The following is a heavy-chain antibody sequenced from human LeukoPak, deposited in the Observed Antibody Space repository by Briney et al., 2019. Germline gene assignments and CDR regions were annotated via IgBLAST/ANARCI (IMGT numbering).Heavy chain of an antibody. CDR1: GFTFSSYS. D-gene: IGHD3-22*01. CDR3: ARAPRPPNTYYYDSEGDGDAFDI. V-gene: IGHV3-21*01. Sequence: GGSLRLSYAASGFTFSSYSMNWVRQAPGKGLEWVSSISSSSSYIYYADSVKGRFTISRDNAKNSLYLQMNSLRAEDTAVYYCARAPRPPNTYYYDSEGDGDAFDIWGQGTMVTVSS. J-gene: IGHJ3*02. CDR2: ISSSSSYI.